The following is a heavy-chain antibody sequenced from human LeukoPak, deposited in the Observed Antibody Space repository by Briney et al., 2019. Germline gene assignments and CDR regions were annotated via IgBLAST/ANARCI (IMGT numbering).Heavy chain of an antibody. V-gene: IGHV4-59*01. CDR3: ARMWGELRWELLGPAYYYYYGMDV. CDR2: ISYSGNT. J-gene: IGHJ6*02. D-gene: IGHD1-26*01. CDR1: GGSISSYY. Sequence: SETLSLTCTVSGGSISSYYWSWIRQPPRKGLGWIVFISYSGNTNYNPSLKSRVTISVDTSKNQFSLKLSSVTAADTAVYYCARMWGELRWELLGPAYYYYYGMDVWGQGTTVTVSS.